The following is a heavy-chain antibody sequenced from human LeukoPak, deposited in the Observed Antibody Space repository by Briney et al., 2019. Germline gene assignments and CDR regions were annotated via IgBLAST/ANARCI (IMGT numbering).Heavy chain of an antibody. CDR3: AKKREFAVAADFDY. J-gene: IGHJ4*02. D-gene: IGHD3-10*01. V-gene: IGHV3-23*01. Sequence: GGSVRLLRAASGFTYSSFAMRWVPQAQGQGLVGVSALSCSSGNTYYADYVKGRFTISRDNTTITLYLQMNSLRAADTAVYYCAKKREFAVAADFDYWGQGTLVTVSS. CDR1: GFTYSSFA. CDR2: LSCSSGNT.